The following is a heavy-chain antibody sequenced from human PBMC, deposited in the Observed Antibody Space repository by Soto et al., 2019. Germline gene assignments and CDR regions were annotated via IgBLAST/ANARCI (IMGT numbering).Heavy chain of an antibody. CDR1: GFTFNHFG. CDR3: AKDYDGYIWYYFEY. V-gene: IGHV3-30*18. Sequence: QVQLVESGGGVVQPGRSLRLSCTASGFTFNHFGMHWVRQAPGKGPEWVAVISSDGNITYYADPVKGRFTISRDNSKNTVYLQMNSLRAEDTAVYYCAKDYDGYIWYYFEYWGQGTLVTVSS. J-gene: IGHJ4*02. D-gene: IGHD3-3*01. CDR2: ISSDGNIT.